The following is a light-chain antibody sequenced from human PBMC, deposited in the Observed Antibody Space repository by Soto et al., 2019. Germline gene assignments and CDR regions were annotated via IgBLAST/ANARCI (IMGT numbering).Light chain of an antibody. CDR3: QQYNSYWT. CDR1: QSISSW. Sequence: DIQMTQSPSTLSASVGDRVTITCRASQSISSWLAWYQQKPGKAPKLLIYDASSLESGVPSRFSGSGSGTEFTLTISSLQADDFATYYCQQYNSYWTFDQGTKVEIK. J-gene: IGKJ1*01. CDR2: DAS. V-gene: IGKV1-5*01.